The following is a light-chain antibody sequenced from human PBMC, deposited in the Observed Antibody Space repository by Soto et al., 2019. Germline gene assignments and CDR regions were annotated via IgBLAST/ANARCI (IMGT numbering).Light chain of an antibody. V-gene: IGKV3-11*01. CDR2: DAS. CDR3: QQRGNWPPA. CDR1: QSVSSY. Sequence: EIVLTQSPATLSLSPGERATLSCRASQSVSSYLAWYQQKPGQAPRLLIYDASHRATGIPARFSGSGSGTDFTLTISSLEPEDFAVYYCQQRGNWPPAFGQGTKVEIK. J-gene: IGKJ1*01.